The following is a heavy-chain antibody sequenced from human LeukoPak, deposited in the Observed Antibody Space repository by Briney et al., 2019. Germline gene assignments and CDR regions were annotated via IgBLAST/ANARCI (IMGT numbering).Heavy chain of an antibody. D-gene: IGHD3-10*01. J-gene: IGHJ6*02. CDR1: GFTFGIYW. CDR3: ARGVYGITMVRGAPYYGMDV. V-gene: IGHV4-30-4*01. CDR2: IYYSGST. Sequence: SLRLSCAASGFTFGIYWMSWVRQPPGKGLEWIGYIYYSGSTYYNPSLKSRVTISVDTSKNQFSPKLSSVTAADTAVYYCARGVYGITMVRGAPYYGMDVWGQGTTVTVSS.